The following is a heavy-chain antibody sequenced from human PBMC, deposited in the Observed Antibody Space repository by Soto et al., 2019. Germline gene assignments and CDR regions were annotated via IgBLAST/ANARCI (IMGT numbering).Heavy chain of an antibody. V-gene: IGHV1-18*01. CDR1: GYTFTSYG. D-gene: IGHD3-9*01. CDR3: ARDRRLNDILTGYQIPPDFDY. CDR2: ISAYNGNT. Sequence: GASVKVSCKASGYTFTSYGISWVRQAPGQGLEWMGWISAYNGNTNYAQKLQGRVTMTTDTSTSTAYMELRSLRSDDTAVYYCARDRRLNDILTGYQIPPDFDYWGQGTLVTVSS. J-gene: IGHJ4*02.